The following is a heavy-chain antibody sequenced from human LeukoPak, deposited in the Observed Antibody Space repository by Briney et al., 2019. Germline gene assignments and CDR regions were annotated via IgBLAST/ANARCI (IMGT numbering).Heavy chain of an antibody. J-gene: IGHJ6*02. CDR3: ARENYVSSGYFPYYYYGMDV. CDR1: GGSISSYY. D-gene: IGHD3-22*01. V-gene: IGHV4-59*01. CDR2: IYYSGST. Sequence: SETLSLTCTVSGGSISSYYWSWIRQPPGKGLEWIGYIYYSGSTNYNPSLKSRVTISVDTSKNQFSLKLSSVTAADTAVYYCARENYVSSGYFPYYYYGMDVWGQGTTVTVSS.